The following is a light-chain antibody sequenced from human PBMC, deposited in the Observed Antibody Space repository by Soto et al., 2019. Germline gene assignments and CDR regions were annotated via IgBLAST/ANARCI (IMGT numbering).Light chain of an antibody. J-gene: IGLJ1*01. CDR1: SSDVGGYKY. Sequence: QSALTQPASVSGSPGQSITISCTGTSSDVGGYKYVSWYQQRPGKAPKLMIYDVSNRPSGVSNRFSGSKSGNTASLTISGLQAEDEADYYCSSYTSSSTLYVFGTGTKVTVL. CDR3: SSYTSSSTLYV. CDR2: DVS. V-gene: IGLV2-14*01.